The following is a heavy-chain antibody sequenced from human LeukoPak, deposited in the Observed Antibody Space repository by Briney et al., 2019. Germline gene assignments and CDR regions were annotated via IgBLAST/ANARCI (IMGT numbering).Heavy chain of an antibody. Sequence: GGTLRLSCAASGFTFSNYAMSWVRQAPGKGLECVSAIGVNTYYTVTVKGRFTISRDNAKHTLYLQMNRLSAEDRALYYCARDTVPLGAPGEDGDFFDCWGQGTLVTVSS. V-gene: IGHV3-23*01. CDR2: IGVNT. CDR3: ARDTVPLGAPGEDGDFFDC. D-gene: IGHD5-24*01. CDR1: GFTFSNYA. J-gene: IGHJ4*02.